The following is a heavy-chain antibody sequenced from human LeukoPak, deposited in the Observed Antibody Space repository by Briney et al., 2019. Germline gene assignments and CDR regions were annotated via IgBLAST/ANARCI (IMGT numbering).Heavy chain of an antibody. Sequence: GGSLRLSCVASGFTFSSNWMSWVRQAPGKGLEWVANIKEDGSEKYYVDSVKGRFTISRDNAKNSLYLQMSSLRAEDTAVYYCARAYSWGQGTLVTVSS. CDR3: ARAYS. CDR2: IKEDGSEK. V-gene: IGHV3-7*01. J-gene: IGHJ4*02. CDR1: GFTFSSNW.